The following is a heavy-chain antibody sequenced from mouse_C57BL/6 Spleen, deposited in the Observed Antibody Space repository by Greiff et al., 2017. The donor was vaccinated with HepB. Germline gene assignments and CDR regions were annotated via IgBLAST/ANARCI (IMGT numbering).Heavy chain of an antibody. Sequence: QVQLQQSGAELVRPGASVTLSCKASGYTFTDYEMHWVKQTPVHGLEWIGAIDPETGGTAYNQKFKGKAILTADKSSSTAYMELRSLTSEDSAVYYCTLYGSSSWFAYWGQGTLVTVSA. CDR1: GYTFTDYE. J-gene: IGHJ3*01. CDR2: IDPETGGT. CDR3: TLYGSSSWFAY. D-gene: IGHD1-1*01. V-gene: IGHV1-15*01.